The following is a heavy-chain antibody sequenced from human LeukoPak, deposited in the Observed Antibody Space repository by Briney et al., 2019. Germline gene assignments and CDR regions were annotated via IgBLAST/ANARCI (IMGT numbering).Heavy chain of an antibody. D-gene: IGHD2-2*01. CDR3: ATTPERPLGFSSRTGAFDI. CDR1: GGSISSSSYY. J-gene: IGHJ3*02. CDR2: IYYSGST. Sequence: SETLSLTCTVSGGSISSSSYYWGWIRQPPGKGLEWIGSIYYSGSTYYNPSLKSRVTISVDTSKNQFSLKLRSVTAADTAVYYCATTPERPLGFSSRTGAFDIWGQGTMVTVSS. V-gene: IGHV4-39*01.